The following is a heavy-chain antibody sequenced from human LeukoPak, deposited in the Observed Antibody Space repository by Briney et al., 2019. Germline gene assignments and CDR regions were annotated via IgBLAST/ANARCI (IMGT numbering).Heavy chain of an antibody. CDR1: GYTFTGYY. D-gene: IGHD3-10*01. CDR3: ARAESTMVRGVIMGYYYYMDV. CDR2: INPNSGNT. V-gene: IGHV1-8*02. Sequence: ASVKVSCKASGYTFTGYYMHWVRQAPGQGLEWMGWINPNSGNTGYAQKFQGRVTMTRNTSISTAYMELSSLRSEDTAVYYCARAESTMVRGVIMGYYYYMDVWGKGTPVTISS. J-gene: IGHJ6*03.